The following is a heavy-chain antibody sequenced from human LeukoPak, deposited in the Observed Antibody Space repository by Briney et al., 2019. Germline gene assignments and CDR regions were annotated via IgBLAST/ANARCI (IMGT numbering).Heavy chain of an antibody. D-gene: IGHD6-19*01. CDR1: GFTFSTHW. V-gene: IGHV3-7*01. Sequence: GGSLRLSCATSGFTFSTHWMIWVRQAPGKGLEWVANINPDGSDKQYLDSVKGRFTISRDSAWNSLYLQMNSLRAEDTAVYYCVSGSGWIFDYWGQGTLVTVSS. J-gene: IGHJ4*02. CDR3: VSGSGWIFDY. CDR2: INPDGSDK.